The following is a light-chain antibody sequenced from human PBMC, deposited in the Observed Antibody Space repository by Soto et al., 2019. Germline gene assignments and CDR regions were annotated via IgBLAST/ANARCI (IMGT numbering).Light chain of an antibody. Sequence: QSVLTQPASVSGSPGQSITISCTGSSSDVGGYDYVSWYQQHPGKAPKLIIYEISHRPLGVSNRFSGSKSGNTASLTISGLQAEDEADYYYNSYTSSTTLPYVFGTGTKVTVL. V-gene: IGLV2-14*03. CDR1: SSDVGGYDY. CDR3: NSYTSSTTLPYV. CDR2: EIS. J-gene: IGLJ1*01.